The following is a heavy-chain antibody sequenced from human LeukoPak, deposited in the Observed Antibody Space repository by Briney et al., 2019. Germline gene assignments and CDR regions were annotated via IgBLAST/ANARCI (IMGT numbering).Heavy chain of an antibody. Sequence: GGSLRLSCTASGFIFGDFAISWVRQAPGKGLEWVGFIRSNSYGGTTEYAASVKGRFTISRDDSKSIVYLQMNSLKTADTAVYYCTRDYRLTSGWYYYYQMDVWGKGTTVTISS. CDR3: TRDYRLTSGWYYYYQMDV. D-gene: IGHD6-19*01. CDR1: GFIFGDFA. J-gene: IGHJ6*03. V-gene: IGHV3-49*04. CDR2: IRSNSYGGTT.